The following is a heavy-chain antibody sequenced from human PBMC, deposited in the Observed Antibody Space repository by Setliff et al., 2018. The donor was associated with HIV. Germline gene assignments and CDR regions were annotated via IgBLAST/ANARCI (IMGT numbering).Heavy chain of an antibody. CDR3: VKDGQQWRFDP. J-gene: IGHJ5*02. V-gene: IGHV3-23*01. D-gene: IGHD6-19*01. Sequence: GGSLRLSCAASGFTLSDDYMDWVRQAPGKGLEWVSAISGSGGSTYYADSVKGRFTISRDNSKNTLYLQMSSLSAEDTALYYCVKDGQQWRFDPWGQGTLVTVSS. CDR1: GFTLSDDY. CDR2: ISGSGGST.